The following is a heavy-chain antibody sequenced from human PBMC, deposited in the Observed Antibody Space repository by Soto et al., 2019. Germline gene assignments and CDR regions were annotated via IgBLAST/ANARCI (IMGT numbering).Heavy chain of an antibody. V-gene: IGHV1-18*01. Sequence: ASVKVSCKASGYTFTSYGISWVRQAPGQGLEWMGWISAYNGNTNYAQKLQGRVTMTRNTSISTAYMELRSLRSEDTAVYYCARVTPSKDYDFWSGYYTGHYYYYYMDVWGKGTTVTVSS. CDR1: GYTFTSYG. J-gene: IGHJ6*03. CDR3: ARVTPSKDYDFWSGYYTGHYYYYYMDV. D-gene: IGHD3-3*01. CDR2: ISAYNGNT.